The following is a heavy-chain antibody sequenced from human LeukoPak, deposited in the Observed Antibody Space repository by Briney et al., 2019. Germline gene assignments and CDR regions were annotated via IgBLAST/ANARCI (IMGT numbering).Heavy chain of an antibody. CDR2: ISGSGSDT. D-gene: IGHD6-13*01. CDR3: ARVGSIAAAGTPDY. V-gene: IGHV3-11*06. J-gene: IGHJ4*02. CDR1: GFIFSDYY. Sequence: GGSLRLSCAASGFIFSDYYMTWIRQAPGKGLEWLSYISGSGSDTNYADSVKGRFTTSRDNAKNSLYLQMNSLRAEDAAVYYCARVGSIAAAGTPDYWGQGTLVTVSS.